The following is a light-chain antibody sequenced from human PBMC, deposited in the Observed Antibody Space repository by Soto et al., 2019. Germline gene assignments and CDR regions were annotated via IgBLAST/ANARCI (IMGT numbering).Light chain of an antibody. CDR2: GAS. V-gene: IGKV3D-20*02. CDR1: QSVSSSY. CDR3: RQRSNWPIP. J-gene: IGKJ5*01. Sequence: EIVLTQSPFTLSLSPVERSTLSCSASQSVSSSYLAWYQQKPGQAPSPLIYGASSRATGIPDRFSGSGSGTDFTLTIISLEPEDFAVYYCRQRSNWPIPFGQGTRLEIK.